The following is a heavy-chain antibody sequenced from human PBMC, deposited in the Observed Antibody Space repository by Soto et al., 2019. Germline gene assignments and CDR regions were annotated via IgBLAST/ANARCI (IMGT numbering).Heavy chain of an antibody. J-gene: IGHJ5*02. Sequence: QLQLQESGSGLVKPSQTLSLTCVVSGGSISSGGYSWTWIRQPPGKGLEWIGYMYHSGSTYHNPSLKSRATISVDRSKNQFSLKLTSVTAADTAVYYCARVAVLYCGSINCEGWFDPWGQGTLVTVS. CDR2: MYHSGST. V-gene: IGHV4-30-2*01. D-gene: IGHD2-2*01. CDR1: GGSISSGGYS. CDR3: ARVAVLYCGSINCEGWFDP.